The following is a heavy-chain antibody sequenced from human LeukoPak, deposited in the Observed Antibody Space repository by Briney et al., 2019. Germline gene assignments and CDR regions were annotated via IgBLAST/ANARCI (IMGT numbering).Heavy chain of an antibody. J-gene: IGHJ4*02. CDR2: ISGSGGST. CDR3: ARWDYGNVDY. D-gene: IGHD4-11*01. CDR1: GFTFSSYG. V-gene: IGHV3-23*01. Sequence: GGSLRLSCAASGFTFSSYGMSWVRQAPGKGLEWVSAISGSGGSTYYADSVKGRFTISRDNSKNTLYLQMNSLRAEDTAVYYCARWDYGNVDYWGQGTLVTVSS.